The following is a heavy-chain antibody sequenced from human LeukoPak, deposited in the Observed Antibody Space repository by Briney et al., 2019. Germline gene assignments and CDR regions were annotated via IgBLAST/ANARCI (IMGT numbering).Heavy chain of an antibody. CDR1: GGSISSSSYY. CDR3: AKGATSGYSGYDAFDY. Sequence: ETLSLTCTVSGGSISSSSYYWGWIRQPPGKGLEWVSAISGSGGSTYYADSVKGRFTISRDNSKNTLYLQMNSLRAEDTAVYYCAKGATSGYSGYDAFDYWGQGTLVTVSS. V-gene: IGHV3-23*01. D-gene: IGHD5-12*01. J-gene: IGHJ4*02. CDR2: ISGSGGST.